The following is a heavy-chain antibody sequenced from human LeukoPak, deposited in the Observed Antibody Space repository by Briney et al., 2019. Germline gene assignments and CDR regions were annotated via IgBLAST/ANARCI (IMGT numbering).Heavy chain of an antibody. Sequence: GGSLRLSCAASGFTFSSFSMNWVRQAPGKGLEGVSFIRSSGTSIYYADSVKGRFSISRDNAKNSLYLQMSSLRDEDTAVYYCARDDRRKSGSPRWFDPWGQGTLVTVSS. CDR2: IRSSGTSI. CDR3: ARDDRRKSGSPRWFDP. D-gene: IGHD1-26*01. V-gene: IGHV3-48*02. CDR1: GFTFSSFS. J-gene: IGHJ5*02.